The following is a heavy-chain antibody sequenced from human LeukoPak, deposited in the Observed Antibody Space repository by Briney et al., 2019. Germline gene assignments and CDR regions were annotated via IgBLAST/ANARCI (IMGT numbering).Heavy chain of an antibody. Sequence: EASVKVSCKASGYTFTSYYMHWVRQAPGQGLEWMGIINPSGGSTSYAQKFQGRVTMTRDTSTSTVYMELSGLRSEDTAVYYCARTAALDAFDIWGQGTMVTVSS. D-gene: IGHD6-13*01. CDR1: GYTFTSYY. V-gene: IGHV1-46*01. CDR2: INPSGGST. J-gene: IGHJ3*02. CDR3: ARTAALDAFDI.